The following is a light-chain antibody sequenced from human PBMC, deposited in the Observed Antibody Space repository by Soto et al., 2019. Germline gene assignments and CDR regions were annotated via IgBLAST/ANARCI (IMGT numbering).Light chain of an antibody. Sequence: ELVLTQSPATLSLSPGERGTLSCRASQTVSSNFLAWYQQKPGQAPRLLIFDASTRATGIPDRFTGSGSGTDITLTISRLEPEDFAVYYCQFYGDPSKTFGQGTKVEIK. CDR2: DAS. CDR3: QFYGDPSKT. CDR1: QTVSSNF. J-gene: IGKJ1*01. V-gene: IGKV3D-20*02.